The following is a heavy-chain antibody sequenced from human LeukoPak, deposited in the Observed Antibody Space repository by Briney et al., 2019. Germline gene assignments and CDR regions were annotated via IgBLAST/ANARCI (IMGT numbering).Heavy chain of an antibody. J-gene: IGHJ4*02. Sequence: LPGGSLRLSCAASGFTFSSYAMSWVRQAPGKGLEWVSAITGSGGSTYYADSVKGRFTISRDNSKNTLYLQMNRLRAEDTAVYYCAKVPLIAAPKHFDYWGQGTLVTVSS. CDR2: ITGSGGST. CDR3: AKVPLIAAPKHFDY. V-gene: IGHV3-23*01. CDR1: GFTFSSYA. D-gene: IGHD6-13*01.